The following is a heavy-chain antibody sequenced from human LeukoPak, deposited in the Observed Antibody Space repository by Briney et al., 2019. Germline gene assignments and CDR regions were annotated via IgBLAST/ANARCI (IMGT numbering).Heavy chain of an antibody. J-gene: IGHJ4*02. CDR1: GFPFGDYA. CDR2: IRSKVYGGTP. CDR3: TRDQTPYY. Sequence: GGSLRLSCTASGFPFGDYAMTWVRQAPGKGLEWVGFIRSKVYGGTPEYAASVKGRFTISRDDSQGIAYLQMNSLKTEETAVYYCTRDQTPYYWGQGTLVTVSS. V-gene: IGHV3-49*04.